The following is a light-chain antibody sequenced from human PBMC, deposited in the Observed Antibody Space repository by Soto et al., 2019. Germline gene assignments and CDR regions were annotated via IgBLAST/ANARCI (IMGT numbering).Light chain of an antibody. CDR2: KAS. J-gene: IGKJ4*01. V-gene: IGKV1-5*03. CDR3: QQYNSYSPLT. Sequence: DIQMTQSPSTLSGSVGDRVTITCRASQTISSWLAWYQQKPGKAPKLLIYKASTLKSGVPSRFSGSGSGTEFTLTISSPQPDDFATYYCQQYNSYSPLTFGGGTKVDIK. CDR1: QTISSW.